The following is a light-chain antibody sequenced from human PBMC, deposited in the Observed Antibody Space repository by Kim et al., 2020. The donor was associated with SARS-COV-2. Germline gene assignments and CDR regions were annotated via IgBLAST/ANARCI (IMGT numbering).Light chain of an antibody. Sequence: EIVLTQSPGTLSLSPGEGATLSCRASQTVSSTSLAWYQQRPGQAPRLLIYATSTRATGIPDRFSGSGSGTDFTLTISRLEPEDFAVYYCQQFDGSLFTFGPGTKVDIK. CDR2: ATS. CDR3: QQFDGSLFT. CDR1: QTVSSTS. V-gene: IGKV3-20*01. J-gene: IGKJ3*01.